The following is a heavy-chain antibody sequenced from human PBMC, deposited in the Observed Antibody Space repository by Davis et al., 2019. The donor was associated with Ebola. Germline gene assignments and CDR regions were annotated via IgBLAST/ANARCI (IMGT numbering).Heavy chain of an antibody. V-gene: IGHV4-59*01. CDR1: GGSISSYY. CDR3: ARVSSWYGLDY. J-gene: IGHJ4*02. CDR2: IYYSGST. D-gene: IGHD6-13*01. Sequence: GSLRLSCTVSGGSISSYYWSWIRQPPGKGLEWIGYIYYSGSTNYNPSLKSRVTISVDTSKNQFSLKLSSVTAADTAVYYCARVSSWYGLDYWGQGTLVTVSS.